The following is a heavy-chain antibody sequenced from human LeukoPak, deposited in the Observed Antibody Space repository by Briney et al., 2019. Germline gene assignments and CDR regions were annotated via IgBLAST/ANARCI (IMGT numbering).Heavy chain of an antibody. Sequence: GGSLRLSCAASGFTFSSYTMSWVRQAPGKGLEWVSAISHTSEYTYHADSVKGRFTISRDNSKNTLYLQMNSLRAEDTAVYYCAKLLTTSDYWGQGTLVTVSS. J-gene: IGHJ4*02. D-gene: IGHD4-11*01. V-gene: IGHV3-23*01. CDR1: GFTFSSYT. CDR3: AKLLTTSDY. CDR2: ISHTSEYT.